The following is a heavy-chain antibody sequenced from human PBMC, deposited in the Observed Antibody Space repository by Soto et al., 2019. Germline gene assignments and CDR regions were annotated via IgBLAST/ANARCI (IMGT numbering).Heavy chain of an antibody. D-gene: IGHD2-2*02. V-gene: IGHV1-2*02. CDR3: ARDTASIVVVPAAILYYYYGMDV. CDR1: GYTFTGYY. J-gene: IGHJ6*02. CDR2: INPNSGGT. Sequence: ASVKVSCKASGYTFTGYYMHWVRQAPGQGLEWMGWINPNSGGTNYAQKFQGRVTMTRDTSISTAYMELSRLRSDDTAVYYCARDTASIVVVPAAILYYYYGMDVWGQGTTVTVS.